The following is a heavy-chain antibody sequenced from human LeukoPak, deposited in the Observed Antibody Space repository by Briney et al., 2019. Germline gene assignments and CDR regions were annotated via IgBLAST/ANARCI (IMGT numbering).Heavy chain of an antibody. D-gene: IGHD3-10*01. Sequence: GASVKVSCKASGYTFTGYYMHWARQAPGQGLEWMGWINPNSGGTNYAQKFQGRVTMTRDTSISTAYMELSRLRSDDTAVYYCARARITMVRGVMGSNWFDPWGQGTLVTVSS. CDR3: ARARITMVRGVMGSNWFDP. V-gene: IGHV1-2*02. CDR1: GYTFTGYY. CDR2: INPNSGGT. J-gene: IGHJ5*02.